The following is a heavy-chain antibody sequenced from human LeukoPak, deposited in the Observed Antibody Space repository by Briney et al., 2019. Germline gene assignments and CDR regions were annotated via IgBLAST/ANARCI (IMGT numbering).Heavy chain of an antibody. CDR1: GYTFTSYD. V-gene: IGHV1-8*01. D-gene: IGHD2-2*01. CDR3: ARLLFGYYYYYMDV. Sequence: ASVKVSCKASGYTFTSYDINWVRQATGQGLEWMGWMNPNSGNTGYAQKFQRRVTMTRNTSISTAYMELSSLRSEDTAVYYCARLLFGYYYYYMDVWGKGTTVTVSS. CDR2: MNPNSGNT. J-gene: IGHJ6*03.